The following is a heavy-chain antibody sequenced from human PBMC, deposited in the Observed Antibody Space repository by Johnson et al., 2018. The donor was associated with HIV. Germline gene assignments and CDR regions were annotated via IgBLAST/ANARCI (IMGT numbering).Heavy chain of an antibody. CDR3: ARPYILLQLVSAFDI. D-gene: IGHD6-6*01. J-gene: IGHJ3*02. V-gene: IGHV3-30*03. CDR1: GFTFSGYG. Sequence: QLVESGGGLVQPGRSLRLSCTASGFTFSGYGMHWVRQAPGKGLEWVAVISYDGSYEYYADSVKGRFTISRDNFKNTLYLQMNSLRDEDTAVYCCARPYILLQLVSAFDIWGQGTMVIVSS. CDR2: ISYDGSYE.